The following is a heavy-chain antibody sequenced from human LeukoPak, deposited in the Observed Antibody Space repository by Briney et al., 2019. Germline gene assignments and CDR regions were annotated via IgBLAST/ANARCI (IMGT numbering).Heavy chain of an antibody. V-gene: IGHV1-69*01. CDR1: GGTFSSYA. D-gene: IGHD5-18*01. Sequence: SVKVSCKASGGTFSSYAISWVGQAAGQGVEWMGGIIPIFGTANYAQKFQGRVTITADESTSTAYMELSSLRSEDTAVYYCAGGYSYYHDYWGQGTLVTVSP. J-gene: IGHJ4*02. CDR3: AGGYSYYHDY. CDR2: IIPIFGTA.